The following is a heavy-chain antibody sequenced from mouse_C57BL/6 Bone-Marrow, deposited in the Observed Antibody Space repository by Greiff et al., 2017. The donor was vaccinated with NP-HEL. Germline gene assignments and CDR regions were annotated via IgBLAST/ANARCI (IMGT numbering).Heavy chain of an antibody. Sequence: VQLQQPGAELVRPGTSVKLSCKASGYTFTSYWMHWVKQRPGQGLEWIGVIDPSDSYTNYNQKFKGKATLTVDTSSSTAYMQLSSLTSEDSAVYYCARWNYGSSYDAMDYWGQGTSVTVSS. CDR1: GYTFTSYW. V-gene: IGHV1-59*01. CDR3: ARWNYGSSYDAMDY. CDR2: IDPSDSYT. D-gene: IGHD1-1*01. J-gene: IGHJ4*01.